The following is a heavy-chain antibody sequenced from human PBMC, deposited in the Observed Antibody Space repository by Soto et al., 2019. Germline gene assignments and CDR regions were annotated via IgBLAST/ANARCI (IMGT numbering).Heavy chain of an antibody. CDR2: IYSGGST. CDR3: ARDRFPLHYDFWSGPSHMDV. CDR1: GFTVSSNY. J-gene: IGHJ6*03. D-gene: IGHD3-3*01. Sequence: VGSLRLSCAASGFTVSSNYRSWVRQAPGKGLEWVSVIYSGGSTYYADSVKGRFTISRDNSKNTLYLQMNSLRAEDTAVYYCARDRFPLHYDFWSGPSHMDVWGKGTTVTVSS. V-gene: IGHV3-66*01.